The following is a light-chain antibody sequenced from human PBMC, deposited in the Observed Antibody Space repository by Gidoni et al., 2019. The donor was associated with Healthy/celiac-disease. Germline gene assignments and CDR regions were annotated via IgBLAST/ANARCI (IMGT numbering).Light chain of an antibody. CDR1: SSDVGGYNY. V-gene: IGLV2-14*01. CDR3: SSYTSSSTLDYV. J-gene: IGLJ1*01. Sequence: QSALTQPASVSGSPGQSITISCTGTSSDVGGYNYVPWYQPHPGKAPKLMIYEVSNRPSGVSNRFSGSKSGNTASLTISGLQAEDEADYYCSSYTSSSTLDYVFGTGTKVTVL. CDR2: EVS.